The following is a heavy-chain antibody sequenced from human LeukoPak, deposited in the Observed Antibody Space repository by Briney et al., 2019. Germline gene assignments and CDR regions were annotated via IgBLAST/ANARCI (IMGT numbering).Heavy chain of an antibody. CDR1: GYTFSSYG. J-gene: IGHJ4*02. CDR2: ISANNGYT. V-gene: IGHV1-18*01. D-gene: IGHD3-16*02. CDR3: ARDDGSWDLSSRTGVDY. Sequence: EASVKVSFKASGYTFSSYGISWVRQAPGQGLEWMGWISANNGYTDYAQKVQGRVAMTKDSSTSTAYMELRSLRADDTAVYYCARDDGSWDLSSRTGVDYWGQGTLVTVSS.